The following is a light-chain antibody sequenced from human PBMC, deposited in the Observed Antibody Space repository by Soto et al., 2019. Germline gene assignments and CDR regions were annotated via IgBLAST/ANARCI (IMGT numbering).Light chain of an antibody. J-gene: IGLJ1*01. CDR1: SSDVGTYNS. Sequence: QSALTQPASVSGSPGQSITISCTGTSSDVGTYNSVSWYQQHPDKAPKLMIYEVSNRPSGISNRFSGSKSGNTASLTISGLQAEDEADYYCSSYTGSSTRYVFGTGTKLTVL. V-gene: IGLV2-14*01. CDR3: SSYTGSSTRYV. CDR2: EVS.